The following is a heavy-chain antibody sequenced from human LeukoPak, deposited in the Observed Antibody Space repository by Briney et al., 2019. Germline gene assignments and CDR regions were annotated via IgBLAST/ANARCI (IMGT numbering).Heavy chain of an antibody. CDR3: ARERIYRTGTWAFDM. Sequence: GGSLRLSCAASGFTFSSYWMSWVCQAPGKGLEWVSIISGNADIIYYADSVKGRFTISRDNSKNTLFLQMNNLRAEDTAVYYCARERIYRTGTWAFDMWGQGTMVTVSS. J-gene: IGHJ3*02. D-gene: IGHD1-7*01. CDR1: GFTFSSYW. CDR2: ISGNADII. V-gene: IGHV3-23*01.